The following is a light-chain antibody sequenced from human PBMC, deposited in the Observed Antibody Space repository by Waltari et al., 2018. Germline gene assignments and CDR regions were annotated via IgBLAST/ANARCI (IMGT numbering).Light chain of an antibody. V-gene: IGKV2-28*01. J-gene: IGKJ1*01. Sequence: DIVMTQSPLSLPVTPGEPASIPCRSSQSLLHRNGYTSLDWYLQKPGQSPQLLIYLAFNRASGVPDRFSGSGSGTDFTLKISRVEAEDVGVYYCMQTLQAPVTFGQGTKVEIK. CDR1: QSLLHRNGYTS. CDR3: MQTLQAPVT. CDR2: LAF.